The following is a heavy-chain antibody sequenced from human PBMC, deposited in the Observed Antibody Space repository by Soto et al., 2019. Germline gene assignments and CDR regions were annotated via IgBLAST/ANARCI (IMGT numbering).Heavy chain of an antibody. J-gene: IGHJ6*02. CDR1: GYTFTSYG. D-gene: IGHD3-3*01. CDR2: ISAYNGNT. V-gene: IGHV1-18*04. Sequence: GASVKVSCKASGYTFTSYGISWVRQAPGQGLEWMGWISAYNGNTNYAQKLQGRVTMTTDTSTSTAYMELRSLRSDDTAVYYCARDYVDDFWSGYYTYGMDVWGQGTTVTVS. CDR3: ARDYVDDFWSGYYTYGMDV.